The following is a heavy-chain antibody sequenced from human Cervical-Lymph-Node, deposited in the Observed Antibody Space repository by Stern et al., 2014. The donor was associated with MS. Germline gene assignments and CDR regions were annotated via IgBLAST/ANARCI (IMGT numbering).Heavy chain of an antibody. CDR3: ARLMKQQLGLYYFDS. Sequence: QVQLVESGAEVKKPGSSVKVSCKPSGGTLNSYAISWVRQAPGQGLQWMGGIIPVFGATNYAQRFQGRLTITADDSTSTAYMELSSLRSEDTAVYYCARLMKQQLGLYYFDSWGQGTLITVSS. CDR2: IIPVFGAT. CDR1: GGTLNSYA. D-gene: IGHD1-7*01. J-gene: IGHJ4*02. V-gene: IGHV1-69*01.